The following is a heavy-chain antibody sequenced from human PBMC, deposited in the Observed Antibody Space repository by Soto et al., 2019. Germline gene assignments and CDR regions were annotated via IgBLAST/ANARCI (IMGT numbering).Heavy chain of an antibody. Sequence: PGGSLRLSCAASGFTFSSYAMHWVRQAPGKGLEWVAVISYDGSNKYYADSVKGRFTISRDNSKNTLYLQMNSLRAEDTAVYYCARAYYYGSGSYYSLAPFDYWGQGTLVTVSS. J-gene: IGHJ4*02. CDR1: GFTFSSYA. V-gene: IGHV3-30-3*01. CDR3: ARAYYYGSGSYYSLAPFDY. D-gene: IGHD3-10*01. CDR2: ISYDGSNK.